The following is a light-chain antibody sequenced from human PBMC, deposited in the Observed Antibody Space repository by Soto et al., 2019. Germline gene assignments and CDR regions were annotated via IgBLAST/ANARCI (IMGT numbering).Light chain of an antibody. Sequence: TPYPAGPSLSPGARSTLSCRAIQSVGSYLAWYQQKPGQAPRLLIYDASNRATGIPARFSGSGSGTDFTLTISRLEPEDFAVYYCQQSAGLPHTFGQGTRLEIK. CDR1: QSVGSY. V-gene: IGKV3-11*01. CDR3: QQSAGLPHT. CDR2: DAS. J-gene: IGKJ5*01.